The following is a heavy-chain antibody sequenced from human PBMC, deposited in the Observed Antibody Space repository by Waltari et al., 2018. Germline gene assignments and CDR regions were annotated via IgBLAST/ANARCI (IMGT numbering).Heavy chain of an antibody. D-gene: IGHD2-15*01. CDR1: GDPVSGNSW. Sequence: QLQLEETGPGLVKPSGTLSLTCVVSGDPVSGNSWWSWVRQSPDKGLEWIGQVHRNGRTNYNPSLASRAIVSLDSSGNQFSLRILSATAADTAVYYCARDLGRGLFLDSWGQGTLVTVSP. J-gene: IGHJ4*02. V-gene: IGHV4-4*02. CDR3: ARDLGRGLFLDS. CDR2: VHRNGRT.